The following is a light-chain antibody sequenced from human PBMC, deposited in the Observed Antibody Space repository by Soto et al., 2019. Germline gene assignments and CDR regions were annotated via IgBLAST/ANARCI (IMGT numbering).Light chain of an antibody. J-gene: IGKJ3*01. CDR2: DAS. CDR1: QSISTY. V-gene: IGKV1-39*01. CDR3: QQSYSTPRT. Sequence: DIEMTQSPSSLSASVGGRVTITCRASQSISTYLNWYQQKPGKAPKLLIYDASTLQSGVPSRFSGSGSGTDFTLTISSLQPEDFASFYCQQSYSTPRTFGPGTKVDIK.